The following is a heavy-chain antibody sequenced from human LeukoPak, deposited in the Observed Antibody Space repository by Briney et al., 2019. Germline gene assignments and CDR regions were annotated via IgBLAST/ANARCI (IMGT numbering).Heavy chain of an antibody. J-gene: IGHJ6*03. D-gene: IGHD1-26*01. V-gene: IGHV1-46*01. CDR1: GYTFTSYY. CDR3: ARAAGGSYFYYYYYMDA. Sequence: ASVKVSCKASGYTFTSYYMHWVRQAPGQGLEWMGIINPSGGSTSYAQKFQGRVTMTRDTSTSSVYMELSSLRSEDTAVYYCARAAGGSYFYYYYYMDAWGKGTTVTVSS. CDR2: INPSGGST.